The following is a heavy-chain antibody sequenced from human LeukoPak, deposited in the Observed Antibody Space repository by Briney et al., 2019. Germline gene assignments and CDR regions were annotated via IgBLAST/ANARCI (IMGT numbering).Heavy chain of an antibody. D-gene: IGHD3-3*01. J-gene: IGHJ4*02. V-gene: IGHV3-30-3*01. CDR2: ISYDGSNK. Sequence: PGGSLRLSCAASGFTFSSYAMHWVRQAPSKGLEWVAVISYDGSNKYYADSVKGRFTISRDNSKNTLYLQMNSLRAEDTAVYYCARDQVAYHDFWSGYYSDYWGQGTLVTVSS. CDR3: ARDQVAYHDFWSGYYSDY. CDR1: GFTFSSYA.